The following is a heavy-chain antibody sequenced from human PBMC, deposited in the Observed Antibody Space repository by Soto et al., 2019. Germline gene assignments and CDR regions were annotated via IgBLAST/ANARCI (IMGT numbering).Heavy chain of an antibody. D-gene: IGHD6-13*01. Sequence: LSLNCAVYGGSFSGDYWSWIRQPPGKGLEWIGEINHSGSTNYNPSLKSRVTISVDTSKNQFSLKLSSVTAADTAVYYCARGIVRAAAGSRFDPWGQGTLVTVSS. CDR2: INHSGST. J-gene: IGHJ5*02. V-gene: IGHV4-34*01. CDR3: ARGIVRAAAGSRFDP. CDR1: GGSFSGDY.